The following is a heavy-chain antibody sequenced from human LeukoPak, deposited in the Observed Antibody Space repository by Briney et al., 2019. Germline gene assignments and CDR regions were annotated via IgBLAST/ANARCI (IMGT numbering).Heavy chain of an antibody. CDR1: GFTFDDYA. V-gene: IGHV3-9*01. D-gene: IGHD3-22*01. Sequence: GRSLRLSCAASGFTFDDYAMHWVRQAPGKGLEWVSGISWNSGSIGYADSVKGRFTISRDNAKNSLYLQMNSLRAEDTAVYYCARDYYDSSGYRFDYWGQGTLVTVSS. CDR2: ISWNSGSI. J-gene: IGHJ4*02. CDR3: ARDYYDSSGYRFDY.